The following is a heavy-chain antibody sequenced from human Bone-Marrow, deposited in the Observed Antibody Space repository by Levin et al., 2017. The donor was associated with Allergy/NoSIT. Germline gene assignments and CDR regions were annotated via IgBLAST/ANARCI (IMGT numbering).Heavy chain of an antibody. V-gene: IGHV5-51*01. D-gene: IGHD3-10*01. CDR3: ARKEAGYGSETIDY. J-gene: IGHJ4*02. CDR1: GYLFTDFW. Sequence: GASVKVSCKASGYLFTDFWIGWVRQLLGKGLEWMGIIYPGDSDARYRPSFQGQVSISVDKSINPVYLQWSSLKASDTAPYFCARKEAGYGSETIDYWGQGTRVTVSS. CDR2: IYPGDSDA.